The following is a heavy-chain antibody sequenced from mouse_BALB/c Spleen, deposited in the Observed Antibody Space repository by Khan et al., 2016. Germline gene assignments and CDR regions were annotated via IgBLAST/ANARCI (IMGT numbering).Heavy chain of an antibody. CDR2: INTNTGEP. CDR3: AEDYYGSNWFAY. J-gene: IGHJ3*01. CDR1: GYTFTNYG. D-gene: IGHD1-1*01. V-gene: IGHV9-3*02. Sequence: QIQLVQSGPELKKPGETVKISCKASGYTFTNYGMNWVKQAPGKGLKWMGWINTNTGEPTYAEEFKGRFAFSLETSARTAYLQINNLKNEDTATYFCAEDYYGSNWFAYWGQGTLVNVSA.